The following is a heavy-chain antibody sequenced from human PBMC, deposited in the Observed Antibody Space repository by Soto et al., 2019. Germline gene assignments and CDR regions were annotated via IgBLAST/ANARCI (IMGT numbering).Heavy chain of an antibody. CDR1: GGSFSTYG. V-gene: IGHV1-69*01. CDR2: FIPVFTTA. J-gene: IGHJ3*02. Sequence: QVQLVQSGAEVKKPGSSVKVSCKASGGSFSTYGISWVRQAPGQGLEWMGGFIPVFTTAKYAQKFQGRVSITADESTDTAYMELSSLRSEETAVYFCARDGVDVSRTTVRHGALDIWGQGTVVTVSS. D-gene: IGHD4-17*01. CDR3: ARDGVDVSRTTVRHGALDI.